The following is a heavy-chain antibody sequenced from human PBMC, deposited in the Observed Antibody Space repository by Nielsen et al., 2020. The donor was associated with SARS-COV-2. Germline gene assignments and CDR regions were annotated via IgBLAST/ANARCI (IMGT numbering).Heavy chain of an antibody. Sequence: GGSLRLSCAASGFTFSSYAMSWVRQAPGKGLEWVSTISSSGRSTYYADSVKGRFTISRDNSKNTLYLQMNSLRAEDTAVYYCAKSTAIEQQLVLFDYWGQGTLVTVSS. D-gene: IGHD6-13*01. CDR3: AKSTAIEQQLVLFDY. V-gene: IGHV3-23*01. CDR2: ISSSGRST. CDR1: GFTFSSYA. J-gene: IGHJ4*02.